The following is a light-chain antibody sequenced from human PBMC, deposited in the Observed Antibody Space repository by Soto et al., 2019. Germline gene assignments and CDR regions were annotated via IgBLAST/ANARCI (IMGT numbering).Light chain of an antibody. CDR3: QAWDSSTVV. V-gene: IGLV3-1*01. CDR2: QDN. CDR1: KLGDKY. J-gene: IGLJ2*01. Sequence: SYELTQPPSGSVSPGQTASITCSGDKLGDKYAYWYQQKPGQSPVLVIYQDNKRPSGIPERFSGSNSGNTATLTISETQAMDEADYYCQAWDSSTVVFGGGTKLTVL.